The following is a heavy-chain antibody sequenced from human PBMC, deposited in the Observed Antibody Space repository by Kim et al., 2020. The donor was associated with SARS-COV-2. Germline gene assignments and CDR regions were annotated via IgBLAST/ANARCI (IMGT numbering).Heavy chain of an antibody. CDR2: ISYDGSNK. J-gene: IGHJ6*02. CDR1: GFTFSSYG. Sequence: GGSLRLSCAASGFTFSSYGMHWVRQAPGKGLEWVAVISYDGSNKYYADSVKGRFTISRDNSKNTLYLQMNSLRAEDTAVYYCAKLGITMVRDSEDYYYGMDVWGQGTTVTVSS. D-gene: IGHD3-10*01. V-gene: IGHV3-30*18. CDR3: AKLGITMVRDSEDYYYGMDV.